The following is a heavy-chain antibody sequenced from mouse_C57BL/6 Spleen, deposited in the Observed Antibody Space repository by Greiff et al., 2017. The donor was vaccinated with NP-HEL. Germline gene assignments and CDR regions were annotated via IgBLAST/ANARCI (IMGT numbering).Heavy chain of an antibody. CDR2: IYPRSGNT. CDR3: ARRDYDDGYFDY. V-gene: IGHV1-81*01. J-gene: IGHJ2*01. CDR1: GYTFTSYG. Sequence: QVQLKQSGAELARPGASVKLSCKASGYTFTSYGISWVKQRTGQGLEWIGEIYPRSGNTYYNEKFKGKATLTADKSSSTAYMELRSLTSEDSAVYFCARRDYDDGYFDYWGQGTTLTVSS. D-gene: IGHD2-4*01.